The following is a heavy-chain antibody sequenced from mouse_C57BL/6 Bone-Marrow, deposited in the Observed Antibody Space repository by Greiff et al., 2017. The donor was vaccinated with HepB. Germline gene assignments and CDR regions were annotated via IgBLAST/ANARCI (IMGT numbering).Heavy chain of an antibody. CDR1: GFTFSSYG. CDR3: ARHEIYYDYDARAMDY. CDR2: ISSGGSYT. V-gene: IGHV5-6*01. J-gene: IGHJ4*01. D-gene: IGHD2-4*01. Sequence: EVKLMESGGDLVKPGGSLKLSCAASGFTFSSYGMSWVRQTPDKRLEWVATISSGGSYTYYPDSVKGRFTISRDNAKNTLYLQMSSLKSEDTAMYYCARHEIYYDYDARAMDYWGQGTSVTVSS.